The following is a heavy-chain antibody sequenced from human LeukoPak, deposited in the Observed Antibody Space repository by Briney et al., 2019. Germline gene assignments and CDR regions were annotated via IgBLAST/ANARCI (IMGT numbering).Heavy chain of an antibody. Sequence: GASLKISFKGSGYGFTSYWISWGRRMPGKGGGWMGRIDPSDSYTNYSPSFQGHVTISADKSISTAYLQWSSLKASDTAMYYCARLSVPAAPAWGQGTLVTVSS. CDR2: IDPSDSYT. V-gene: IGHV5-10-1*01. J-gene: IGHJ4*02. CDR1: GYGFTSYW. CDR3: ARLSVPAAPA. D-gene: IGHD2-2*01.